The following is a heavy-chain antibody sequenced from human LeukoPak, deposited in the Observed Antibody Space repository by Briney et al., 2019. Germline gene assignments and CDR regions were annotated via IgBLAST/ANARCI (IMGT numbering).Heavy chain of an antibody. CDR3: ARFPPGIAVAGHNDY. J-gene: IGHJ4*02. CDR2: MYYRGST. V-gene: IGHV4-61*08. CDR1: GAPVSSGAYY. D-gene: IGHD6-19*01. Sequence: PSETLSLTCTVSGAPVSSGAYYWSWVRQPPGKGLEWIGYMYYRGSTNYNPSLKSRVIISVDASKNQFSLKLSSVTSADTAAYYCARFPPGIAVAGHNDYWGQGTLVTVSS.